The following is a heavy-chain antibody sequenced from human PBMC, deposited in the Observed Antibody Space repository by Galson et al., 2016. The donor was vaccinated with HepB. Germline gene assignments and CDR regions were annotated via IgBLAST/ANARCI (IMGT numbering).Heavy chain of an antibody. V-gene: IGHV4-59*01. CDR3: ARHRGGNSVHH. CDR2: IYYTGST. J-gene: IGHJ4*02. Sequence: SETLSLTCTVSGGSISGYYWSWIRQPPGKGLEWIGYIYYTGSTNYNPSLKSRVTISVDTSNNQFSLKLSSVTAADTAVYYCARHRGGNSVHHWGQGTLVAVSS. CDR1: GGSISGYY. D-gene: IGHD4-23*01.